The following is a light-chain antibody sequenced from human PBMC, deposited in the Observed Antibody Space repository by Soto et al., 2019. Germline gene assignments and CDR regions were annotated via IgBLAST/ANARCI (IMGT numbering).Light chain of an antibody. CDR3: SSYTSSNTGV. Sequence: QSALTQPASVSGSPGQSITISCTGTSSDVGGYNYVSWYQQHPGKAPKLMIYYVSNRPSGVSNRFSGSKSGNTASLTISGLQAEDEADYYCSSYTSSNTGVFGGGTKLTVL. CDR1: SSDVGGYNY. CDR2: YVS. V-gene: IGLV2-14*03. J-gene: IGLJ3*02.